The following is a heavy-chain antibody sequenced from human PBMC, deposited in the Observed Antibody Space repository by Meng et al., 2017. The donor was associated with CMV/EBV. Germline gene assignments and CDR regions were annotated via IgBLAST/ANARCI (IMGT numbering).Heavy chain of an antibody. CDR2: MNSSGSTI. Sequence: SGFTFSDYYMSWIRHAPEKGLEWVSYMNSSGSTIYYADSVKGRFTISRDNAKNSLYLQMNSLRAEDTAVYYCARGGRGSSSWPLDYWGQGTLVTVSS. J-gene: IGHJ4*02. D-gene: IGHD6-13*01. CDR3: ARGGRGSSSWPLDY. V-gene: IGHV3-11*01. CDR1: GFTFSDYY.